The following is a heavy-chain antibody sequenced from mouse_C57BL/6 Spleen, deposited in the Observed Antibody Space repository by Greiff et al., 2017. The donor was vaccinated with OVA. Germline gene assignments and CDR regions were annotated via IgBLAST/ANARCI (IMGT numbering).Heavy chain of an antibody. J-gene: IGHJ1*03. CDR2: IHPNSGST. V-gene: IGHV1-64*01. CDR3: ASLVFYYGSSLWYFDV. Sequence: QVQLQQPGAELVKPGASVKLSCKASGYTFTSYWMHWVKQRPGQGLEWIGMIHPNSGSTNYNEKFKSKATLTVDKSSSTAYMQLSSLTSEDSAVYYCASLVFYYGSSLWYFDVWGTGTTVTVSS. D-gene: IGHD1-1*01. CDR1: GYTFTSYW.